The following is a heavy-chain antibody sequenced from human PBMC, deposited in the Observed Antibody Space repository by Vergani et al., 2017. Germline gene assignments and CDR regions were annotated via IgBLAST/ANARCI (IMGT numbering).Heavy chain of an antibody. CDR1: GDSISSNNC. Sequence: QVQLQESGPGLVKPPGTLSLTCAVSGDSISSNNCWTWVRQPPGKGLEWIGEICHTEDTKYSPSLKSRVTVSVDESKNQFSLTLTSVTAADTAVYYCASDTHSGQRADRWGQGILVTVTS. J-gene: IGHJ5*02. V-gene: IGHV4-4*03. CDR3: ASDTHSGQRADR. D-gene: IGHD6-19*01. CDR2: ICHTEDT.